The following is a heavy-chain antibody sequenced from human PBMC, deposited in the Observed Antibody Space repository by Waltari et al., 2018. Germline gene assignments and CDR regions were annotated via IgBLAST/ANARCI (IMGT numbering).Heavy chain of an antibody. J-gene: IGHJ5*02. D-gene: IGHD2-2*01. CDR2: INTNTGNP. CDR3: VREVVPTSTIVVNWFDP. V-gene: IGHV7-4-1*02. Sequence: RRAPGQGLELMGWINTNTGNPTYVQGFTGRFVFSLDTSVSTAYLQISSLKAEDTAVYYCVREVVPTSTIVVNWFDPWGQGTLVTVSS.